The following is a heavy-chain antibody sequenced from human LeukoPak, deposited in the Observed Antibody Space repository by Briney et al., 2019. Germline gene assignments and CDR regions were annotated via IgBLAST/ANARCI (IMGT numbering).Heavy chain of an antibody. V-gene: IGHV2-5*01. J-gene: IGHJ5*02. CDR3: AHRRPSYDFWSGSNWFDP. CDR2: IYWNDDK. CDR1: GFSLSTSGVG. Sequence: SGPTLVKPTQTLTLTRTFSGFSLSTSGVGVGWIRQPPGKALEWLALIYWNDDKRYSPSLRSRLTITKDTSKNQVVLTMTNMDPVDTATYYCAHRRPSYDFWSGSNWFDPWGQGTLVTVSS. D-gene: IGHD3-3*01.